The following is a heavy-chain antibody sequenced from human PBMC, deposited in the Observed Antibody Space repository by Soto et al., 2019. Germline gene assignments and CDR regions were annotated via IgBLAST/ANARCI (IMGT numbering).Heavy chain of an antibody. Sequence: QVQLVQSGAEVKKPGASVKVSCKASGYTFTSYGISWVRQAPGQGLEWMGWISAYNGNTNYAQKLQGRVTMTTDTSTSTAYMELRSLRSDDTAVYYCARDFFYMVRGRDPSRFDIWGQGTMVTVSS. CDR1: GYTFTSYG. V-gene: IGHV1-18*04. CDR2: ISAYNGNT. CDR3: ARDFFYMVRGRDPSRFDI. D-gene: IGHD3-10*01. J-gene: IGHJ3*02.